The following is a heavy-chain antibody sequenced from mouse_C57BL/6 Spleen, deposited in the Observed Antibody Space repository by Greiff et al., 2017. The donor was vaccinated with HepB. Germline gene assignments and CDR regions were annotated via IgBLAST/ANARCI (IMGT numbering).Heavy chain of an antibody. V-gene: IGHV5-6*01. J-gene: IGHJ1*03. CDR3: AKSGDVRYFDV. D-gene: IGHD3-3*01. CDR1: GFTFSSYG. Sequence: EVKVVESGGDLVKPGGSLKLSCAASGFTFSSYGMSWVRQTPDKRLEWVATISSGGSYTYYPDSVKGRFTISRDNAKNTLYLQMSSLKSEDTAMYYGAKSGDVRYFDVWGTGTTVTVSS. CDR2: ISSGGSYT.